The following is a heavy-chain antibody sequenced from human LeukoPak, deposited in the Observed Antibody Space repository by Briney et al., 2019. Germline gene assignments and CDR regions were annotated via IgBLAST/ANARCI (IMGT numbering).Heavy chain of an antibody. CDR1: GGSISSYY. D-gene: IGHD3-9*01. CDR3: AGWREVLRYFDWPNCWFDP. CDR2: IYTSGST. J-gene: IGHJ5*02. Sequence: WETLSLTCTVSGGSISSYYWSWFGQPAGKGLEWIGCIYTSGSTNYNPSLTSRVTMSVETSKNQSSLQLSSVTAADTAAYYCAGWREVLRYFDWPNCWFDPWVQGTQATVSS. V-gene: IGHV4-4*07.